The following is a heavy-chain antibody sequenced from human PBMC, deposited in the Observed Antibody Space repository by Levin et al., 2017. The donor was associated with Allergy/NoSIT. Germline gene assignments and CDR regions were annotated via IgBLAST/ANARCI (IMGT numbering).Heavy chain of an antibody. D-gene: IGHD3-10*01. CDR2: IYYSGST. CDR3: ARTFGPGVRYFDY. CDR1: GGSISSSSYY. J-gene: IGHJ4*02. Sequence: SQTLSLTCSVSGGSISSSSYYWAWIRQPPGKGLEWIGTIYYSGSTYYNPSLKSRFTISVDTSKNQFSLKLSSVTAADTAVYYCARTFGPGVRYFDYWGQGTLVTVSS. V-gene: IGHV4-39*07.